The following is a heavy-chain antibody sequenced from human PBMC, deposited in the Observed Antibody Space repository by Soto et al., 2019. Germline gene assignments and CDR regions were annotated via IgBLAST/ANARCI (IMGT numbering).Heavy chain of an antibody. CDR1: GFSLTTSGVG. CDR3: AHSPCSGGTCYLFDH. J-gene: IGHJ4*02. CDR2: IYWDGIE. D-gene: IGHD2-15*01. Sequence: QITLKESGPTLVKPTQTLTLTCTVSGFSLTTSGVGVGWIRQPPGKAPEWLALIYWDGIERYSPSLRSRLTITMDTSKNQVVLTVTTMDPVDTATYYCAHSPCSGGTCYLFDHWGQGTPVIVSS. V-gene: IGHV2-5*02.